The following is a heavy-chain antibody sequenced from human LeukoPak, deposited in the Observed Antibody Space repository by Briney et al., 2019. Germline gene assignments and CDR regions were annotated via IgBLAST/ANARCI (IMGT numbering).Heavy chain of an antibody. CDR3: ARDLAAAGPPPLDY. J-gene: IGHJ4*02. CDR1: GFTFSSYW. V-gene: IGHV3-74*01. CDR2: INSDGSST. D-gene: IGHD6-13*01. Sequence: GGSLRLSCAASGFTFSSYWMHWVRHAPGKGLVWVSRINSDGSSTRYADSVKGRFTISRDNAKNTLYLQMSSLRAEDTAVYYCARDLAAAGPPPLDYWGQGTLVTVSS.